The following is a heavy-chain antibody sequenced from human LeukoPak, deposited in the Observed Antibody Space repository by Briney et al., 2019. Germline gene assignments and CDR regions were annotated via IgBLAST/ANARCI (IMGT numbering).Heavy chain of an antibody. Sequence: SETLSLTCTVSGGSISSSSYYWGWIRQPPGKGLEWIGSIYYSGSTYYNPSLKSRVTISVDTSKNQFSLKLSSVTAADTAVYYCARLGPDYGGNSLFDYWGQGTLVTVSS. D-gene: IGHD4-23*01. CDR1: GGSISSSSYY. CDR3: ARLGPDYGGNSLFDY. CDR2: IYYSGST. V-gene: IGHV4-39*01. J-gene: IGHJ4*02.